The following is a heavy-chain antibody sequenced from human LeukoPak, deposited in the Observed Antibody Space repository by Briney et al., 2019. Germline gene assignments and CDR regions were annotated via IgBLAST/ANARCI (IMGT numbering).Heavy chain of an antibody. J-gene: IGHJ4*02. Sequence: GGTLRLSCAASGFTFSSYSMNSVRQAPGKGLEWGSHISSSSSTIYYADSVKGRFTISRDNAKNSLYLQMNSLRAEDTAVYYCARVSGSYYGYFDYWGQGTLVTVSS. V-gene: IGHV3-48*01. D-gene: IGHD1-26*01. CDR1: GFTFSSYS. CDR2: ISSSSSTI. CDR3: ARVSGSYYGYFDY.